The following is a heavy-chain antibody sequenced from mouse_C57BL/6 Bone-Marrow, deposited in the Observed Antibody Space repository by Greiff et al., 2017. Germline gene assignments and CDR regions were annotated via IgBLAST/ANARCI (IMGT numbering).Heavy chain of an antibody. J-gene: IGHJ2*01. CDR2: ISSGSSTI. CDR3: ARRYLVSPYYFDY. Sequence: EVKLVESGGGLVKPGGSLKLSCAASGFTFSDYGMHWVRQAPEKGLEWVAYISSGSSTIYYADTVKGRFTISRDNAKNTLFLQMTSLRSEDTAMYYCARRYLVSPYYFDYWGQGTTLTVSS. V-gene: IGHV5-17*01. CDR1: GFTFSDYG. D-gene: IGHD2-10*02.